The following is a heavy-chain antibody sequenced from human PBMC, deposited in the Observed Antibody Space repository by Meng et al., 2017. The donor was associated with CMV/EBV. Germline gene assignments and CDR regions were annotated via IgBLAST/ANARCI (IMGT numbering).Heavy chain of an antibody. CDR2: IYYSGST. D-gene: IGHD4-17*01. Sequence: SETLSLTCTVSGGSVSSGSYYWSWIRQPPGTGLEWIGYIYYSGSTNYNPSLKSRVTISVDTSKNQFSLKLSSVTAADTAVYYCARERVTTVTTHWFDPWGQGTLVTVSS. CDR1: GGSVSSGSYY. V-gene: IGHV4-61*01. J-gene: IGHJ5*02. CDR3: ARERVTTVTTHWFDP.